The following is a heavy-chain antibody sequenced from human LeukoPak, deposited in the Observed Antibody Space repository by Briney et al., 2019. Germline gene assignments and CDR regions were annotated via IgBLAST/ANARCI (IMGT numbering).Heavy chain of an antibody. V-gene: IGHV3-30*02. D-gene: IGHD3-16*02. CDR2: IRYDGTNK. CDR1: GFTFSNYG. J-gene: IGHJ4*02. CDR3: ARHRTASDY. Sequence: PGGSLRLSCAASGFTFSNYGMHWVRQAPGKGLEWVAFIRYDGTNKYYADSVKGRFTISRDNAKSSLYLQMNSLRAEDTALYYCARHRTASDYWGQGTLVTVSS.